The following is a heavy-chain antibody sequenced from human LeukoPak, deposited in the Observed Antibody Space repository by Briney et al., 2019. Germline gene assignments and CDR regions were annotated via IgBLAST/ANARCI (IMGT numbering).Heavy chain of an antibody. CDR2: IYTSGST. J-gene: IGHJ5*02. D-gene: IGHD3-10*01. Sequence: SETLSLTRTVSGGSISSYYWSWIRQPAGKGLEWIGRIYTSGSTNYNPSLKSRVTMSVDTSKNQFSLKLSSVTAADTAVYFCARHYYGSGSYWNHWGQGTLVTVSS. CDR1: GGSISSYY. CDR3: ARHYYGSGSYWNH. V-gene: IGHV4-4*07.